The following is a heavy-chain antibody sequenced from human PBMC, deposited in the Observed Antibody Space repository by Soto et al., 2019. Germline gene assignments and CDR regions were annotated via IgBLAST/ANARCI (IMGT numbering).Heavy chain of an antibody. J-gene: IGHJ4*02. D-gene: IGHD1-26*01. CDR3: AKDKWELQGGMGY. V-gene: IGHV3-30*18. CDR2: ISYDGSNK. CDR1: GFTFSSYG. Sequence: QVQLVESGGGVVQPGRSLRLSCAASGFTFSSYGMHWVRQAPGKGLEWVAVISYDGSNKYYADSVKGRFTISRDNSKNTLYLQMNSLRAEDTALYYCAKDKWELQGGMGYWGQGTLVTVSS.